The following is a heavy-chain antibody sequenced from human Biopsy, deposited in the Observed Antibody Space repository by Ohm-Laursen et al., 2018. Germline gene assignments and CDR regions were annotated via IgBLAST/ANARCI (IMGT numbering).Heavy chain of an antibody. Sequence: ASVKVSCKASGFIFTSYGLSWVRQAPGQGLEWMGWISSSNDNTNYAQKFQGRVTMAADTSTSTAYMELRSLRSDDTAVYYCARDFFDSSGYFYYYNGVDLWGQGTTVTVSS. J-gene: IGHJ6*02. V-gene: IGHV1-18*01. CDR2: ISSSNDNT. CDR1: GFIFTSYG. D-gene: IGHD3-22*01. CDR3: ARDFFDSSGYFYYYNGVDL.